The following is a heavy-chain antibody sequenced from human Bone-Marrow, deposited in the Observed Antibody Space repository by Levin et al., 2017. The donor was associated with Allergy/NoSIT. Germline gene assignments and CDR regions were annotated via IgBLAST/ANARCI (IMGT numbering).Heavy chain of an antibody. D-gene: IGHD4-17*01. V-gene: IGHV1-18*01. CDR3: TRINPGHYGEAWGGMDV. CDR2: ISAHNGNT. CDR1: GNWLYSFG. J-gene: IGHJ6*02. Sequence: ASVKVSCKASGNWLYSFGISWVRQAPGQGLECVGWISAHNGNTEYVQKFQGRVSMTTDTSSRTVYMELRSLRSDDTAVYYCTRINPGHYGEAWGGMDVWGQGTTVTVSS.